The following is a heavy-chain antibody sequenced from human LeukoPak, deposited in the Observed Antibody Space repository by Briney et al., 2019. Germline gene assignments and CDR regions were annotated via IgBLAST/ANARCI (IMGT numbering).Heavy chain of an antibody. CDR2: INHSGST. CDR3: ARGRGYSYVFWFDP. CDR1: GGSFSGYY. J-gene: IGHJ5*02. D-gene: IGHD5-18*01. V-gene: IGHV4-34*01. Sequence: SKTLSLTCAVYGGSFSGYYWSWIRQPPGKGLEWIGEINHSGSTNYNPSLKSRVTISVDTSKNQFSLKLSSVTAADTAVYYCARGRGYSYVFWFDPWGQGTLVTVSS.